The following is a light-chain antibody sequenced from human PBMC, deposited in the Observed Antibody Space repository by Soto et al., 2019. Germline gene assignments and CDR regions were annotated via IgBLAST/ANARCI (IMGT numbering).Light chain of an antibody. CDR3: QHCDYLPI. J-gene: IGKJ3*01. CDR2: DAS. CDR1: HDITSF. Sequence: DIQMTQSPSSLSASVGDRVTITCQASHDITSFLNWYQHKPGRAPKLLIYDASILGAGVPTRFSGSGSGTHFTFTISSLQPEYVAAYYCQHCDYLPIFGPGTTVDFK. V-gene: IGKV1-33*01.